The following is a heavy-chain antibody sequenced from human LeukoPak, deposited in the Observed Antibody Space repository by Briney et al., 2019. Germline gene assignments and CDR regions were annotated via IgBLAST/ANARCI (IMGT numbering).Heavy chain of an antibody. J-gene: IGHJ3*02. D-gene: IGHD2-2*01. V-gene: IGHV3-33*01. CDR3: ARLDLGYCSSTSCYENAFDI. CDR2: IWYDGSNK. CDR1: GFTFSSYG. Sequence: GESLRLSCAASGFTFSSYGMHWVRQAPGKGLEWVAVIWYDGSNKYYADSVKGRFTISRDNSKNTLYLQMNSLRAEDTAVYYCARLDLGYCSSTSCYENAFDIWGQGTMVTVSS.